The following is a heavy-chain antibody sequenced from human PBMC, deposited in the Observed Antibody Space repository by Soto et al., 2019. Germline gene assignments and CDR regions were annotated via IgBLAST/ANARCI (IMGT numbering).Heavy chain of an antibody. CDR1: GGSISSSSYY. D-gene: IGHD2-15*01. CDR3: ARHGSGVAGYSGYDPTYCSGGSCYNFDY. J-gene: IGHJ4*02. CDR2: IYYSGST. V-gene: IGHV4-39*01. Sequence: PSETLSLTCTVSGGSISSSSYYWGWIRQPPGKGLEWIGSIYYSGSTYYNPSLKSRVTISVDTSKNQFSLKLSSVTAADTAVYYCARHGSGVAGYSGYDPTYCSGGSCYNFDYWGQGTLVTVSS.